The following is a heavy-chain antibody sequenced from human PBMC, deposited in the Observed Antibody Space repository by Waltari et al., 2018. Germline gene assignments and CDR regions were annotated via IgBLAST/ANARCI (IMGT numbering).Heavy chain of an antibody. D-gene: IGHD6-19*01. Sequence: QLQGSGPGLVEPSQTLSLTCTVSGGAISSGAYYWSWIRQTAVGGLEWIGRVSSDGNVNHNPSLGSRVTISVDSSRNQFSLTLTSVTAADSALYFCATGWSWHPTGDVFDFWGQGIRATVSS. J-gene: IGHJ3*01. CDR3: ATGWSWHPTGDVFDF. CDR2: VSSDGNV. CDR1: GGAISSGAYY. V-gene: IGHV4-61*02.